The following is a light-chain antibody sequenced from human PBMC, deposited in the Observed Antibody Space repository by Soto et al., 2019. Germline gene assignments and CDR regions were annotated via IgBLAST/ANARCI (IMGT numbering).Light chain of an antibody. CDR2: DVS. J-gene: IGLJ2*01. CDR1: SSDVGSYNY. CDR3: CSYAGSYTVV. V-gene: IGLV2-11*01. Sequence: QSALTQPRSVSGSPGQSVTISCTGTSSDVGSYNYVSWYQHDPGKAPKLMIYDVSKRPSGVPDRFSGSKSGNTASLTISGLQADDEADYYCCSYAGSYTVVFGGGTKLTVL.